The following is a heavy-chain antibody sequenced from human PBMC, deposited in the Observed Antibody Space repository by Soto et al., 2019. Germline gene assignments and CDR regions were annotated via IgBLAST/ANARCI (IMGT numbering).Heavy chain of an antibody. V-gene: IGHV4-59*01. Sequence: PSETLSLTCTVSGGSISSYYWSWIRQPPGKGLEWIGYIYYSGSTNYNPSPKSRVTISVDTSKNQFSLKLSSVTAADTAVYYCARDSYDPYCGGDCSGYYYYGMDVWGEGTTVTVSS. CDR1: GGSISSYY. CDR2: IYYSGST. D-gene: IGHD2-21*02. J-gene: IGHJ6*04. CDR3: ARDSYDPYCGGDCSGYYYYGMDV.